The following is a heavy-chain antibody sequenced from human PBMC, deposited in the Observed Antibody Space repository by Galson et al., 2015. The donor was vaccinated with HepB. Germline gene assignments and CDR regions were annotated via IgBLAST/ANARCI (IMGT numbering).Heavy chain of an antibody. D-gene: IGHD5/OR15-5a*01. CDR2: MNPNSGGT. V-gene: IGHV1-2*06. CDR3: ARVTPLEMSTKYAFDI. Sequence: SCKASGYTFTGYYIHWVRQAPGQGLERMGRMNPNSGGTNYAQKFQGRVTMIRDTSISTAYMELSRLTSDDTAVYYCARVTPLEMSTKYAFDIWGQGTMVTVSS. CDR1: GYTFTGYY. J-gene: IGHJ3*02.